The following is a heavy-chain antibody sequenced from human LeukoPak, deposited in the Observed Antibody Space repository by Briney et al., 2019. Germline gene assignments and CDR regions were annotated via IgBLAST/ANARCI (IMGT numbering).Heavy chain of an antibody. CDR3: AKVGYSSSWYANFDY. Sequence: GGSLRLSCAASGFTFSSYAMSWVCQAPGKGLEWVSAISGSGGSTYYADSVKGRFTISRDNSKNTLYLQMNSLRAEDTAVYYCAKVGYSSSWYANFDYWGQGTLVTVSS. D-gene: IGHD6-13*01. V-gene: IGHV3-23*01. CDR2: ISGSGGST. J-gene: IGHJ4*02. CDR1: GFTFSSYA.